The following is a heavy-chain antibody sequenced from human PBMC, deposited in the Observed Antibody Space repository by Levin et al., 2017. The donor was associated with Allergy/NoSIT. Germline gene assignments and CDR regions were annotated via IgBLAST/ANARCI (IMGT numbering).Heavy chain of an antibody. CDR1: GFSSGFRVRTYA. D-gene: IGHD2-21*01. Sequence: PGESLKISCSASGFSSGFRVRTYAMNWVRQAPGKGLEYVSAMSPCGGATYYADSVKGRFTISRDASKNTLYLQMSSLRTEDTAIYYCVKEKEYCGGGGCQKYFFDSWGQGTLVTVSS. CDR2: MSPCGGAT. CDR3: VKEKEYCGGGGCQKYFFDS. V-gene: IGHV3-64D*06. J-gene: IGHJ4*02.